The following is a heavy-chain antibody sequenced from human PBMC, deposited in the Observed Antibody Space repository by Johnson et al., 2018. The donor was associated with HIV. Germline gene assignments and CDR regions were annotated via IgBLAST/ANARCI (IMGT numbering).Heavy chain of an antibody. CDR1: GLSFSNFG. D-gene: IGHD1-26*01. Sequence: VQLVESGGGLVQPGKSLTLSCVGSGLSFSNFGIHWVRQAPGKGPEWVAVISFDGNLKKYADSVKGRFTISRDNSKNSLYLQMNSLRAEDTAVYYCARDRDSIVGVPYAFDIWGQGTMVTVSS. V-gene: IGHV3-33*08. J-gene: IGHJ3*02. CDR3: ARDRDSIVGVPYAFDI. CDR2: ISFDGNLK.